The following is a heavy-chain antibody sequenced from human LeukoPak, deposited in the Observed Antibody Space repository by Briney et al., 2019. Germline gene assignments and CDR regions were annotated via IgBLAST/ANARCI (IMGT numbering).Heavy chain of an antibody. CDR2: IYYSGST. D-gene: IGHD5-12*01. CDR1: GGSISSGDYY. Sequence: PSQTLSLTCTVSGGSISSGDYYWSWIRQPPGKGLEWIGYIYYSGSTYYNPSLKSRVTISVDTSKNQFSLKLSSVTAADTAVYYCARGLVATTPVGERGEFDYLGQGTLVTVSS. V-gene: IGHV4-30-4*08. J-gene: IGHJ4*02. CDR3: ARGLVATTPVGERGEFDY.